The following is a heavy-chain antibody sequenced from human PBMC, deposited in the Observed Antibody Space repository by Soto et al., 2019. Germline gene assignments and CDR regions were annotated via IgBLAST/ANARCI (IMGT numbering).Heavy chain of an antibody. D-gene: IGHD6-13*01. J-gene: IGHJ6*02. CDR1: GGSISSDY. CDR3: ARDARIAAAGTGEPYYYYGMDV. V-gene: IGHV4-59*01. CDR2: IYYSGST. Sequence: SETLSLTCTVSGGSISSDYWSWIRQPPGKGLEWIGYIYYSGSTNYNPSLKSRVTISVDTSKNQFSLKLSSVTAADTAVSYCARDARIAAAGTGEPYYYYGMDVWGQGTTVTVSS.